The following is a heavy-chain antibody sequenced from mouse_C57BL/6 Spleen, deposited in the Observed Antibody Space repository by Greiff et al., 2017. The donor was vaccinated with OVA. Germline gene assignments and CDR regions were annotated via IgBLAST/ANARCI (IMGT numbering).Heavy chain of an antibody. V-gene: IGHV1-64*01. CDR1: GYTFTSYW. CDR2: IHPNSGST. Sequence: QVQLKQPGAELVKPGASVKLSCKASGYTFTSYWMHWVKQRPGQGLEWIGMIHPNSGSTNYNEKFKSKATLTVDKSSSTAYMQLSSLTSEDSAVYYCARSNYYYGSSAMDYWGQGTSVTVSS. J-gene: IGHJ4*01. D-gene: IGHD1-1*01. CDR3: ARSNYYYGSSAMDY.